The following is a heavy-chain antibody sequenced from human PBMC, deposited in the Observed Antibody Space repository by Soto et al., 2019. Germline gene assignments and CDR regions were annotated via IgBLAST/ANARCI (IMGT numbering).Heavy chain of an antibody. CDR1: GFTFSSYW. J-gene: IGHJ6*03. V-gene: IGHV3-7*01. CDR2: IKQDGSEK. D-gene: IGHD3-3*01. Sequence: PGGSLRLSCAASGFTFSSYWMSWVRQAPGKGLEWVANIKQDGSEKYYVDSVKGRFTISRDNAKNSLYLQMNSLRAEDTAVYYCASPNKYDFWSGYYASAAMDVWGKGTTDT. CDR3: ASPNKYDFWSGYYASAAMDV.